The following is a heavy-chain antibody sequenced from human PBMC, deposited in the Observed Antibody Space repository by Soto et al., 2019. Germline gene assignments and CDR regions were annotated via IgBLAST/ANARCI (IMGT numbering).Heavy chain of an antibody. CDR2: INAGNGNT. CDR3: ARVSGWYFLDY. D-gene: IGHD6-19*01. J-gene: IGHJ4*02. Sequence: QVQLVQSGAEEKKPGATGKVSCKASGYTFTSYAMHWVRQAPGQRLEWMGWINAGNGNTKYSQKFQGRVTITRDTSASTVYMELSSLRSEDTAVYYCARVSGWYFLDYWGQGTLVTVSS. CDR1: GYTFTSYA. V-gene: IGHV1-3*05.